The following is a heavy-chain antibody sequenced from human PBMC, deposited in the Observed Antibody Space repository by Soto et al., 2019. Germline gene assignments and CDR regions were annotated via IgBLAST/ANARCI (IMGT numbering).Heavy chain of an antibody. CDR3: ARGGSIAATAIDY. D-gene: IGHD6-13*01. CDR1: GFTFSSYG. V-gene: IGHV3-33*01. CDR2: IWYDGSNK. J-gene: IGHJ4*02. Sequence: QVQLVESGGGVVQPGRSLRLSCAASGFTFSSYGMHWVRQAPGKGLEWVAVIWYDGSNKYYADSVKGRFTISRDNSKNTLYLQMNSLRAEDTAVYYCARGGSIAATAIDYWGQGTLVTVSS.